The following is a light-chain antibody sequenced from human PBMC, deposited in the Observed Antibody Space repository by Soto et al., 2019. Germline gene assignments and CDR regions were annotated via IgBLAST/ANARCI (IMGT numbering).Light chain of an antibody. CDR1: QSVSNF. V-gene: IGKV3-11*01. CDR2: DAS. CDR3: QQRSNWPWT. J-gene: IGKJ1*01. Sequence: EIVLTQSPATLSLSPGERATLSCRASQSVSNFLARYQHKPGQAPRLLIYDASNRATGIPARFSGSGSGTDFTLTISSLEPEDFAVYYCQQRSNWPWTFGQGTKVELK.